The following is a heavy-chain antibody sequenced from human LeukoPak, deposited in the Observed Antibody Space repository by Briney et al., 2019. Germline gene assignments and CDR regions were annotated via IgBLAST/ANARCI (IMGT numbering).Heavy chain of an antibody. CDR1: GDSISSGDYY. J-gene: IGHJ4*02. Sequence: PSQTLSLTCTVSGDSISSGDYYWSWIRQPPGKGLEWIGEINHSGSTNYNPSLKSRVTISVDTSKNQFSLKLSSVTAADTAVYYCARLRGYYYDSSGYSGRNSGPFDYWGQGTLVTVSS. D-gene: IGHD3-22*01. CDR3: ARLRGYYYDSSGYSGRNSGPFDY. CDR2: INHSGST. V-gene: IGHV4-30-4*08.